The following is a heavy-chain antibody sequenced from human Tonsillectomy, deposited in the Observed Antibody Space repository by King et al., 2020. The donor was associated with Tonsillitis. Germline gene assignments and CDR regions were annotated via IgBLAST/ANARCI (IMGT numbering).Heavy chain of an antibody. Sequence: VQLVQSGAEVKKPGASVKVSCKASGYTFTSYGISWVRQAPGQGLEWMGWISAYNGNTNYAQKLQGRVTMTTDTSTSTAYMELRSLRSDDTAVYYCARTSGRYDFWSSYHHPRTFGWFDPWGQGTLVTVSS. D-gene: IGHD3-3*01. V-gene: IGHV1-18*01. CDR1: GYTFTSYG. J-gene: IGHJ5*02. CDR3: ARTSGRYDFWSSYHHPRTFGWFDP. CDR2: ISAYNGNT.